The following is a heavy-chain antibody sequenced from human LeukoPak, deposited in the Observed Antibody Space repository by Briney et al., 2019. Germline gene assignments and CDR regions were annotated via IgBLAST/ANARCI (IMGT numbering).Heavy chain of an antibody. CDR3: ARDGVALY. Sequence: GGSLRLSCAASGFTFSNDGMSWVRQAPGKRPEWISYINSRSSDIHYADSVRGRFTIYRDNVKNSLFLQMNNLRVEDTAVYFCARDGVALYWGQGTLVTVSS. CDR1: GFTFSNDG. J-gene: IGHJ4*02. D-gene: IGHD2-15*01. CDR2: INSRSSDI. V-gene: IGHV3-48*01.